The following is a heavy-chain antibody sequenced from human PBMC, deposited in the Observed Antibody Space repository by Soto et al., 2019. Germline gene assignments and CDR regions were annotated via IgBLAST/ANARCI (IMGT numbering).Heavy chain of an antibody. CDR3: ARPDFGDYWYFDL. J-gene: IGHJ2*01. D-gene: IGHD4-17*01. CDR2: IIPALGTA. CDR1: GGTFSSHT. Sequence: QDQLVQSGAEVKNPGSSVKVSCKASGGTFSSHTFSWVRQAPGQGLEWMGRIIPALGTATYAQKFQGRVTITADASATTVYMELNSLRSEDTAVYYCARPDFGDYWYFDLWGRGTLVTVSS. V-gene: IGHV1-69*08.